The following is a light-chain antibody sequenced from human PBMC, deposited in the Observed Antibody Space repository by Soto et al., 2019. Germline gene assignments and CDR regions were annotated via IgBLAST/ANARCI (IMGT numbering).Light chain of an antibody. CDR2: GTS. CDR1: QSISRF. Sequence: DIQMTQSPSSLSASIGDRVTITCRASQSISRFLNWYQQKPGKAPKLLIYGTSTLESAVPSRFSGSGSETEFSLTIRSLQPADFATYYCQQSSTFPWTFGQGNKVEIK. CDR3: QQSSTFPWT. J-gene: IGKJ1*01. V-gene: IGKV1-39*01.